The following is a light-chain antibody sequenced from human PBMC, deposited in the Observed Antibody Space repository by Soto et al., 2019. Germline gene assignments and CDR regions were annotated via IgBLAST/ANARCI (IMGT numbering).Light chain of an antibody. CDR3: QQYNNWPPYT. J-gene: IGKJ2*01. V-gene: IGKV3-15*01. CDR2: GAS. Sequence: EIVMTQSPATLSVSPGERATLSCRASQSVSSNLAWYQQKPGQAPRLLIYGASTRATGIPARFSGSGSGTEFTLTISSPQSEDLAVYYCQQYNNWPPYTFGQGTKLEIK. CDR1: QSVSSN.